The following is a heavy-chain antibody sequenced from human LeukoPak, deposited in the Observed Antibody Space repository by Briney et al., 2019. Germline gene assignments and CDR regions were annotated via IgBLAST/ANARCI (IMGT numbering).Heavy chain of an antibody. CDR1: GGTFSSYA. CDR2: IIPMFDIA. V-gene: IGHV1-69*17. D-gene: IGHD2-2*01. Sequence: SVKVSCKASGGTFSSYAINWVRQAPGQGLEWMGGIIPMFDIANYAQKLKGRVTITADKSTSTVYMDLSSLRSEDTAVYYCAAAKDPIVVVPAATHGVFHYWGQGTLVTVSS. CDR3: AAAKDPIVVVPAATHGVFHY. J-gene: IGHJ4*02.